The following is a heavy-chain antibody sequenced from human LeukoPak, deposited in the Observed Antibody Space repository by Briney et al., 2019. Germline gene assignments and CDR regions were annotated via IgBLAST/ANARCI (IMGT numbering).Heavy chain of an antibody. CDR2: ISYDGNNE. CDR1: GFTFSTYA. J-gene: IGHJ4*02. V-gene: IGHV3-30*04. CDR3: ARDHPDY. Sequence: GGSLRLSCAASGFTFSTYAMHWVRQAPGKGLEWVALISYDGNNEYYADSVKGRFTISRGNSKNTLYLQMNSLRPEDTAVYYCARDHPDYWGQGTLVTVSS.